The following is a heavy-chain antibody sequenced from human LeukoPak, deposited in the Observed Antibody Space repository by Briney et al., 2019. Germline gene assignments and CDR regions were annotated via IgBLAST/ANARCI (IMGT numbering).Heavy chain of an antibody. CDR2: IKQDGSEK. V-gene: IGHV3-7*01. J-gene: IGHJ4*02. CDR1: GFTFSSYW. CDR3: ARAIGSYGDYETAFDY. D-gene: IGHD4-17*01. Sequence: PGGSLRLSCAASGFTFSSYWMSWVRQAPGKGLEWVANIKQDGSEKYYVDSVKGRFTISRDNAKNSLYLQMNSLRAEDTAVYYCARAIGSYGDYETAFDYWGQGTLVTVSS.